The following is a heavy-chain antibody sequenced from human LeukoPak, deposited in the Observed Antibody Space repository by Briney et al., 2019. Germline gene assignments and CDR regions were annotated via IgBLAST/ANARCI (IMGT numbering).Heavy chain of an antibody. Sequence: KTSETLSLTCTVSGGSISSSSYYWGWIRQPPGKGLEWIGSIYYSGSTYYNPSLKSRVTISVDTSKNQFSLKLSSVTAADTAVYYCARVVYSGYSYGPKYGMDVWGQGTTVTVSS. D-gene: IGHD5-18*01. CDR2: IYYSGST. CDR3: ARVVYSGYSYGPKYGMDV. CDR1: GGSISSSSYY. V-gene: IGHV4-39*07. J-gene: IGHJ6*02.